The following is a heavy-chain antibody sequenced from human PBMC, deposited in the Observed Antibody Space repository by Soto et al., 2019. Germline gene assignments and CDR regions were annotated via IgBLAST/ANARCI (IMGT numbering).Heavy chain of an antibody. CDR2: ISYDGSNK. D-gene: IGHD1-26*01. V-gene: IGHV3-30*18. CDR1: GFTFSRYG. CDR3: AKDPVGATSYYYYGMDD. J-gene: IGHJ6*02. Sequence: QVQLVESGGGVVQPGRSLRLSCAASGFTFSRYGMHWVRQAPGKGLEWVAVISYDGSNKYYADSVKGRFTISRDNSKNTLYLQMNSLRAEDMAVYYCAKDPVGATSYYYYGMDDWGQGTTVTVSS.